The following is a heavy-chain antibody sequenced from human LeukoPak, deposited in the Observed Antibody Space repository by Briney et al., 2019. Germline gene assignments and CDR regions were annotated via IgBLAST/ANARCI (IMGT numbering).Heavy chain of an antibody. D-gene: IGHD1-1*01. CDR3: ARRGVHSLGV. Sequence: TSETLSLTCAVYGGSFSGYYWSWIRQPPGKGLEWIGEINHSGSTNYNPSLKSRVTISVDTSKNQFSLKLSSVTAADTAVYYCARRGVHSLGVWGQGTLVTVSS. CDR1: GGSFSGYY. V-gene: IGHV4-34*01. CDR2: INHSGST. J-gene: IGHJ4*02.